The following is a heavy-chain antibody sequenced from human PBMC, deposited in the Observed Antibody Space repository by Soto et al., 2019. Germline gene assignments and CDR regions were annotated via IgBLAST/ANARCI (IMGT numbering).Heavy chain of an antibody. CDR2: INHSGST. J-gene: IGHJ4*02. CDR1: GGSFSGYS. D-gene: IGHD3-3*01. Sequence: PSETLSLTCAVYGGSFSGYSWTWIRQPPGKGLEWIGEINHSGSTNYNPSLKSRVTISVDTSKNQFSLKLSSVTAADTAVYYCARGLLGSYDFWSGYYSAYYFDYWGQGTLVTVSS. CDR3: ARGLLGSYDFWSGYYSAYYFDY. V-gene: IGHV4-34*01.